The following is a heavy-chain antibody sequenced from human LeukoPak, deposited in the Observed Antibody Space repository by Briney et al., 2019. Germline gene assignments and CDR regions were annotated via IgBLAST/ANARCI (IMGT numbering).Heavy chain of an antibody. J-gene: IGHJ4*02. V-gene: IGHV3-7*01. Sequence: GGSLRLSCAASGFTFSSYCMSWVRQAPGKGLEWVADIKQDGSEGYYVDSVKGRFTISRDNSKNSLYLQIDSLRAEDTAVYYCTTETYRRFDYWGQGTLVTASS. CDR3: TTETYRRFDY. CDR1: GFTFSSYC. CDR2: IKQDGSEG.